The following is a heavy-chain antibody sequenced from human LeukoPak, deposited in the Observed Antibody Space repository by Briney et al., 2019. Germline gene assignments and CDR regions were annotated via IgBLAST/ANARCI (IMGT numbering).Heavy chain of an antibody. CDR2: IYYSGST. J-gene: IGHJ6*03. V-gene: IGHV4-39*07. CDR3: AREGYCSSTSCYESPFDYYYYMDV. D-gene: IGHD2-2*01. Sequence: SETLSLTCTVSGGSISSSSYYWGWIRQPPGKGLEWIGSIYYSGSTYYNPSLKSRVTISVDTSKNQFSLKLSSVTAADTAVYYCAREGYCSSTSCYESPFDYYYYMDVWGKGTTVTVSS. CDR1: GGSISSSSYY.